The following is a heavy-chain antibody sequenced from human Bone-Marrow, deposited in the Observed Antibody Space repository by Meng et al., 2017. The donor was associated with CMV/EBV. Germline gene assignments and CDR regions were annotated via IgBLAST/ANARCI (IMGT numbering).Heavy chain of an antibody. Sequence: ESCPAMVTPSVTLPSTCTCSVGSISSYYCSWIRPAAGKGLEWIGRIYTSGSTNYNPSLKSRVTMSVDTSKNQFSLKLSSVTAADTAVYYCARTQDTAMVAYYFDYWGQGTLVTVAS. V-gene: IGHV4-4*07. CDR3: ARTQDTAMVAYYFDY. D-gene: IGHD5-18*01. J-gene: IGHJ4*02. CDR1: VGSISSYY. CDR2: IYTSGST.